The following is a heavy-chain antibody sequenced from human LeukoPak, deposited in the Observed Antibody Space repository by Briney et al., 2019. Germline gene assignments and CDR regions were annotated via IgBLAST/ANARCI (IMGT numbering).Heavy chain of an antibody. CDR1: GFTFSSCA. D-gene: IGHD4-11*01. CDR2: ISDGGGTT. CDR3: AKDLHDYGNYVGWFDS. Sequence: PGGSLRLSCAASGFTFSSCAMSWVRQAPGKGLEWVSGISDGGGTTNYADAVKGRFTISRDKSKNTLFLQMNSLRAEDTAVYYCAKDLHDYGNYVGWFDSWGQGTLVTVSS. V-gene: IGHV3-23*01. J-gene: IGHJ5*01.